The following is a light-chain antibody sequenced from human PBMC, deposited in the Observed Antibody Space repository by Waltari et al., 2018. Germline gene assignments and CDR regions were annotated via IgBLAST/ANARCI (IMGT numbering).Light chain of an antibody. CDR2: AAS. CDR3: QQYFSYPLT. J-gene: IGKJ4*01. Sequence: AIRMTQSPSSFSASPGDRVTITCRANEGITSYLAWYQQKPGKAPKLLIYAASTLHSGVPSRFSGSGSGTDFTLTISCLQSEDFATYYCQQYFSYPLTFGGGTKVEIK. V-gene: IGKV1-8*01. CDR1: EGITSY.